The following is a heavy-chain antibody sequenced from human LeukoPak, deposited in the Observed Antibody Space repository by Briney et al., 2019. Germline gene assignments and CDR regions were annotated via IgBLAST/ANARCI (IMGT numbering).Heavy chain of an antibody. CDR2: IYYSGST. J-gene: IGHJ4*02. Sequence: PSETLSLTRTVSGGSISSSSYYWGWIRQPPGKGLEWIGSIYYSGSTYYNPSLKSRVTISVDTSKNQFSLKLTSVTAADTALYYCARHFYGSGSYYSPFDYWGQGTLVTVSS. V-gene: IGHV4-39*01. CDR1: GGSISSSSYY. CDR3: ARHFYGSGSYYSPFDY. D-gene: IGHD3-10*01.